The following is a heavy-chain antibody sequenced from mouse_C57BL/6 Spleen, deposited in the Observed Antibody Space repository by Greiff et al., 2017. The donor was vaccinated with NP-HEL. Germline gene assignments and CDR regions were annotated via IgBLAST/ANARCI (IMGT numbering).Heavy chain of an antibody. Sequence: QVQLKQPGAELVRPGTSVKLSCKASGYTFTSYWMHWVKQRPGQGLEWIGVIDPSDSYTNYNQKFKGKATLTVDTSSSTAYMQLSSLTSEDSAVYYCARDYDYYGSPAWFAYWGQGTLVTVSA. CDR3: ARDYDYYGSPAWFAY. D-gene: IGHD1-1*01. CDR1: GYTFTSYW. V-gene: IGHV1-59*01. J-gene: IGHJ3*01. CDR2: IDPSDSYT.